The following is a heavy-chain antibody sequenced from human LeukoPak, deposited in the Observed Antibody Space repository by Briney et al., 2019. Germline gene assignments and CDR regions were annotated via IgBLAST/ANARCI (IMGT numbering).Heavy chain of an antibody. Sequence: PGGSLRLSCAASGFNFRALYMDWVRQAPGKGLEWVGRIRNEANGYTTDYGTSVRGRFTISRDDSKNSLFLQMNGLKTEDTAAHYCVRVRHGDSFDCWGQGTLVTVSS. CDR1: GFNFRALY. D-gene: IGHD4-17*01. CDR2: IRNEANGYTT. CDR3: VRVRHGDSFDC. J-gene: IGHJ4*02. V-gene: IGHV3-72*01.